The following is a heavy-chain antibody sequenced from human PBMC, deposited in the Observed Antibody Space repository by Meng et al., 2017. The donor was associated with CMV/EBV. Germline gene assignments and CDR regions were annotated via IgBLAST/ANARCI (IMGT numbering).Heavy chain of an antibody. V-gene: IGHV3-30*04. J-gene: IGHJ4*02. Sequence: GESLKISCAASGFTFSSYAMHWVRQAPGKGLEWVAVISYDGSNKYYADSVKGRFTISRDNSKNTLYLQMNSLRAEDTAVYYCASYHHSSSQWYFDYWGQGTLVTVSS. CDR3: ASYHHSSSQWYFDY. D-gene: IGHD6-13*01. CDR1: GFTFSSYA. CDR2: ISYDGSNK.